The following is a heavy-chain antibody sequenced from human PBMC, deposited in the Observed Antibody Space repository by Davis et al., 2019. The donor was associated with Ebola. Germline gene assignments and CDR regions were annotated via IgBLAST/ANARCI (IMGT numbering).Heavy chain of an antibody. CDR2: ISGSGGST. Sequence: PGSLLKISCAASGFTFSSYAMSWVRQAPGKGLEWVSAISGSGGSTYYADSVKGRFTISRDNSKNTLYLQMNSLRAEDTAVYYCAKAEEQYYYDSSGYYVRHQGMDVWGQGTTVTVSS. D-gene: IGHD3-22*01. CDR3: AKAEEQYYYDSSGYYVRHQGMDV. V-gene: IGHV3-23*01. CDR1: GFTFSSYA. J-gene: IGHJ6*02.